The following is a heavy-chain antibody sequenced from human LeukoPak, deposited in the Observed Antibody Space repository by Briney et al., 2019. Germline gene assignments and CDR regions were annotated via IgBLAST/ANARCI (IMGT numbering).Heavy chain of an antibody. CDR1: GGTFSSYA. D-gene: IGHD3-22*01. CDR2: IIPILGIA. CDR3: AREYYYDSSGYRHYYYYGMDV. V-gene: IGHV1-69*04. Sequence: SVKVSCKASGGTFSSYAISWVRQAPGQGLAWMGRIIPILGIANYAQKFQGRVTITADKSTSTAYMELSSLRSEDTAVYYCAREYYYDSSGYRHYYYYGMDVWGQGTTVTVSS. J-gene: IGHJ6*02.